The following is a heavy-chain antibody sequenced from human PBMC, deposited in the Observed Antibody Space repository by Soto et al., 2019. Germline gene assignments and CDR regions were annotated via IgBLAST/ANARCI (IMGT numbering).Heavy chain of an antibody. V-gene: IGHV3-23*01. CDR2: VSAGGDMT. CDR1: GFTFSSYA. Sequence: DVQLLESGGHLVQPGGSLRLSCAASGFTFSSYAMSWVRQAPGKGLEWVSSVSAGGDMTYYSDSVKGRFTISRDNSNNALFLQMDNLRIEDTALYYCARGDRGGSGSPASYYYSGLDVWGQGTRVTVS. J-gene: IGHJ6*02. CDR3: ARGDRGGSGSPASYYYSGLDV. D-gene: IGHD3-10*01.